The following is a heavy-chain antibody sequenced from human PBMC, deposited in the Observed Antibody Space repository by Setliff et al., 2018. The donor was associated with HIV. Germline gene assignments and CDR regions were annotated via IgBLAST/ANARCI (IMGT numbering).Heavy chain of an antibody. D-gene: IGHD2-2*01. J-gene: IGHJ3*02. V-gene: IGHV4-61*02. CDR3: ARFRSRYCSNTGCFWCAFGI. Sequence: SETLSLTCTVSGGSISSGTYYWSWVRQPAWKGLEWIGRIYTSGSTNYNPSLKSRVTISLDTSKNPFSLKVKSVTDADTAMYYCARFRSRYCSNTGCFWCAFGIWGQGTMVTV. CDR2: IYTSGST. CDR1: GGSISSGTYY.